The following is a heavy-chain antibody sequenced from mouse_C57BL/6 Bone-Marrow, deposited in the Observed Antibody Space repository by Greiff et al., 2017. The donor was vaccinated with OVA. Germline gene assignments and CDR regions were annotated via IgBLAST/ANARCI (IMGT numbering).Heavy chain of an antibody. Sequence: EVQGVESGPGMVKPSQSLSLTCTVTGYSITSGYDWHWIRHFPGNKLEWMGYISYSGSTNYNPSLKSRISITHDTSKNHFFLKLNSVTTEDTATYYCARGGLLLSFDYWGQGTTLTVSS. D-gene: IGHD2-10*01. CDR1: GYSITSGYD. V-gene: IGHV3-1*01. CDR3: ARGGLLLSFDY. J-gene: IGHJ2*01. CDR2: ISYSGST.